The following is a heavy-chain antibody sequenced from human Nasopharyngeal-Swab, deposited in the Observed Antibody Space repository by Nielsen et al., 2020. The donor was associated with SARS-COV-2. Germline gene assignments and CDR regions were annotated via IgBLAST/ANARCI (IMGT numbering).Heavy chain of an antibody. D-gene: IGHD2-15*01. J-gene: IGHJ4*02. CDR1: GFTFSDYY. CDR3: AREVVTSI. Sequence: GESLRLSCAASGFTFSDYYMGWIRQAPGKGLEWISYITSSGSTIFYTDSVKGRFTISRDNAKNSLYLQMNSLRADDTAVYYCAREVVTSIWGQGTLVTVSS. CDR2: ITSSGSTI. V-gene: IGHV3-11*01.